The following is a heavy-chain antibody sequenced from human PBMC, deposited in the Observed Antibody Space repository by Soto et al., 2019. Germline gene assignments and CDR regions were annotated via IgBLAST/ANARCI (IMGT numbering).Heavy chain of an antibody. CDR2: ISSSSSYI. D-gene: IGHD2-15*01. CDR3: ARARGKDSTSKAFDI. V-gene: IGHV3-21*01. Sequence: GGPLRVSCAAAGFTFSSYSMNWVRKAQGKGLEWVSSISSSSSYIYYADSVKGRFTISRDNAKNSLYLQMNSLRAEDTAVYYCARARGKDSTSKAFDIWGQGTMVTVSS. CDR1: GFTFSSYS. J-gene: IGHJ3*02.